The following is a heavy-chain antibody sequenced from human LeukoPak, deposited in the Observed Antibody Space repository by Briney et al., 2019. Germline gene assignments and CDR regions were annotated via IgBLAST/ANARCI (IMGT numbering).Heavy chain of an antibody. CDR2: IYYSGST. V-gene: IGHV4-61*08. CDR1: GGSISSGDYY. J-gene: IGHJ4*02. CDR3: ARVRGYSYGFDY. Sequence: SETLSLTCTVSGGSISSGDYYWSWIRQPPGKGLEWIGYIYYSGSTNYDPSLKSRVTISVDTSKNQFSLKLSSVTAADTAVYYCARVRGYSYGFDYWGQGTLVTVSS. D-gene: IGHD5-18*01.